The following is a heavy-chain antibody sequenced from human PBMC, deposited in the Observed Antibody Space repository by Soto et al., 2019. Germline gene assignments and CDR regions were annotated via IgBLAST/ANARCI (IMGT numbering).Heavy chain of an antibody. J-gene: IGHJ4*02. CDR2: IYYSGST. CDR1: GGSISGYY. V-gene: IGHV4-59*01. CDR3: ARTYYYDSSGYYLEYYFDY. Sequence: ASETLSLTCTVSGGSISGYYWSWIRQPPGKGLEWIGYIYYSGSTNYNPSLKSRVTISVDTSKNQFSLKLSSVTAADTAVYYCARTYYYDSSGYYLEYYFDYWGQGTLVTVS. D-gene: IGHD3-22*01.